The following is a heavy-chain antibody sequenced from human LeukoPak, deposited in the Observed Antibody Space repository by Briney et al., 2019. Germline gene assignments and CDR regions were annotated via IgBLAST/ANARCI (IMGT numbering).Heavy chain of an antibody. Sequence: PGGSLRLSCAASGFTFSSYWMSWVRQAPGKGLEWVANIKQDGSEKYYVDSVKGRFTISRDNAKNSLFLQMNSLRAEDTAVYFCVISGTARGGFDFWGQGTLVTVSS. CDR1: GFTFSSYW. CDR2: IKQDGSEK. CDR3: VISGTARGGFDF. J-gene: IGHJ4*02. D-gene: IGHD1-1*01. V-gene: IGHV3-7*01.